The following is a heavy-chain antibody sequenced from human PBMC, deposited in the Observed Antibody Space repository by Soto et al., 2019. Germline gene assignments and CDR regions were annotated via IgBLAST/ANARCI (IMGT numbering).Heavy chain of an antibody. CDR3: AHIHDYVWGSYDVDP. J-gene: IGHJ5*02. V-gene: IGHV2-5*01. Sequence: QITLKESGPPLVKPTQTLTLTCTFSGFSLSTSGVGVGWIRQPPGKALEWLALIYWNDDKRYSPSLKSRLTITKDTSKNQVVLTMTNMDPVDTATYYCAHIHDYVWGSYDVDPWGQGTLVTVSS. CDR2: IYWNDDK. CDR1: GFSLSTSGVG. D-gene: IGHD3-16*01.